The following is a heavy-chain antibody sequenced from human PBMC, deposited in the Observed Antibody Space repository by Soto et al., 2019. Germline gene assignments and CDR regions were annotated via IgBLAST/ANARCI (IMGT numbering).Heavy chain of an antibody. D-gene: IGHD3-22*01. J-gene: IGHJ4*02. Sequence: EVQLLESGGGLGQSGESLRLSCVASGFTFSSYAISWVRQAPGKGLEWVSAISASGGSTYYADSVKGRFTLSRDNSNNTLYLQITSLKAEDTAVYYCAKAGVMRGYYRHNFDYWGQGTLVTVSS. V-gene: IGHV3-23*01. CDR1: GFTFSSYA. CDR3: AKAGVMRGYYRHNFDY. CDR2: ISASGGST.